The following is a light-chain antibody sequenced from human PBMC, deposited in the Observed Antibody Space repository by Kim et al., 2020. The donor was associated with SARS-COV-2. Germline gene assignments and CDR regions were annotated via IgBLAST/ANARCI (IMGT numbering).Light chain of an antibody. CDR2: YDS. Sequence: SYELTQPPSVSVAPGKTARITCGGNNIGSKSVHWYQQKPGQAPVLVIYYDSDRPSGIPARFSGSNSGNTATLTISRVEAGDEADYYCQGWDRSSDHWVFG. V-gene: IGLV3-21*04. CDR3: QGWDRSSDHWV. CDR1: NIGSKS. J-gene: IGLJ3*02.